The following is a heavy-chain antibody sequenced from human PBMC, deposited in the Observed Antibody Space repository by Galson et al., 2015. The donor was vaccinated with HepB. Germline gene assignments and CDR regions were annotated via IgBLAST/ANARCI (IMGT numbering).Heavy chain of an antibody. CDR2: INPSGGST. V-gene: IGHV1-46*04. D-gene: IGHD3-22*01. Sequence: SVKVSCKASGYTFTSYYMHWVRQAPGQGLEWMGTINPSGGSTSYAQKLQGRVTMTRDTSTSTVYMELSSLRSEDTAVYYCARGRYYYDSSGYYSGHYYYYYGMDVWGQGTTVTVSS. CDR1: GYTFTSYY. J-gene: IGHJ6*02. CDR3: ARGRYYYDSSGYYSGHYYYYYGMDV.